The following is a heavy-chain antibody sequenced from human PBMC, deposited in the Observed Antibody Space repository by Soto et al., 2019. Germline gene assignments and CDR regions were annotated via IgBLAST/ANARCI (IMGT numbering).Heavy chain of an antibody. J-gene: IGHJ6*02. D-gene: IGHD1-26*01. V-gene: IGHV1-3*01. Sequence: ASVKVSCKASGYTFTSYAMHWVRQAPGQRLEWMGWINAGNGNTKYSQKFQGRVTTTRDTSASTAYMELSSLRSEDTAVYYCARYGGSPLWYYYGMDVWGQGTTVTVSS. CDR2: INAGNGNT. CDR1: GYTFTSYA. CDR3: ARYGGSPLWYYYGMDV.